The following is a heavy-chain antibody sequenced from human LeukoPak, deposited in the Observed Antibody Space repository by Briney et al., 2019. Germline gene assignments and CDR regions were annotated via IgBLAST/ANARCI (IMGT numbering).Heavy chain of an antibody. V-gene: IGHV1-2*02. CDR1: GYTFTGYY. D-gene: IGHD4-23*01. CDR3: ARDAARGGNPVDY. CDR2: IIPNSGGT. Sequence: ASVKVSCKASGYTFTGYYMHWVRQAPGQGLEWMGWIIPNSGGTNYAQKFQGRVTMTRDTSISTAYMELSRLRSDDTAVYYCARDAARGGNPVDYWGQGTLVTVSS. J-gene: IGHJ4*02.